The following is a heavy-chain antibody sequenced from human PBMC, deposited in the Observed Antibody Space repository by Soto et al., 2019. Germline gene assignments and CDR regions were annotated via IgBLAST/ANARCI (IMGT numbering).Heavy chain of an antibody. Sequence: ETLPLTCTVSGATLSGFYWRRFRKPAGKRPQRIGRISATGTTDYNPSLKSRVMMSVDTSKKQFSLKLRSVTAADTAVYYCVRDGTKTLRDWFDPWGQG. V-gene: IGHV4-4*07. J-gene: IGHJ5*02. D-gene: IGHD1-1*01. CDR3: VRDGTKTLRDWFDP. CDR2: ISATGTT. CDR1: GATLSGFY.